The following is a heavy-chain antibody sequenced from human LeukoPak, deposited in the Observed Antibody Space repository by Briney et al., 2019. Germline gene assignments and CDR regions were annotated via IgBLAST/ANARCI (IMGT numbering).Heavy chain of an antibody. CDR2: INVDGSST. CDR1: GFTFNTYW. Sequence: GGSLRLSCAASGFTFNTYWMHWVRQAPGKGLMWVSRINVDGSSTTYADPVKGRFTISRDNAKNALYLQMNSLRAEDTAVYYCASGGLAYYWFDYWGQGTLVTVSS. J-gene: IGHJ4*02. V-gene: IGHV3-74*01. D-gene: IGHD1-26*01. CDR3: ASGGLAYYWFDY.